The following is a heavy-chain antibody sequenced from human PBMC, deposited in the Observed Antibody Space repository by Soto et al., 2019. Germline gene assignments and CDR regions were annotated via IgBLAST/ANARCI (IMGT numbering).Heavy chain of an antibody. CDR3: ARRSYFDY. Sequence: GGSLRLSCAASGFTFSDYSMSWFRQAPGKGLEWISYISTTSNTIYYADSVKGRFTISGDNAENSLYLQMNSLRAEDTAIYYCARRSYFDYWGQGTLVTVSS. D-gene: IGHD3-10*01. CDR1: GFTFSDYS. CDR2: ISTTSNTI. J-gene: IGHJ4*02. V-gene: IGHV3-11*01.